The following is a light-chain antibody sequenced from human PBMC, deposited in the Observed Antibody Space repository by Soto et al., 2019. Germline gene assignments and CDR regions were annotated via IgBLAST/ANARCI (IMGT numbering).Light chain of an antibody. J-gene: IGKJ1*01. Sequence: DIVMTQSPLSLPVTPGEPASISCRSSQSLLHSNGYNYLDWYLQKPGQSPQLLIHLGSDRASGAPDRFSGSGSGTDFTLKISRVEAEDVGIYYCMQALQTPRTFGQGTKVEIK. CDR2: LGS. V-gene: IGKV2-28*01. CDR3: MQALQTPRT. CDR1: QSLLHSNGYNY.